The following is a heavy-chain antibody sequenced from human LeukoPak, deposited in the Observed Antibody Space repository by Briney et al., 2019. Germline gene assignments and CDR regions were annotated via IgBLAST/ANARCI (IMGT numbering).Heavy chain of an antibody. CDR1: GFTFSSYS. J-gene: IGHJ4*02. V-gene: IGHV3-48*01. CDR2: ISSSSSTI. Sequence: GGSLRLSCAASGFTFSSYSMNWVRQAPGKGLEWVSYISSSSSTIYYADSVKGRFTISRDNAKNSLYLQMNSLRAEDTAVYYCARVRVAGGVDYWGQGALVTVSS. CDR3: ARVRVAGGVDY. D-gene: IGHD3-16*01.